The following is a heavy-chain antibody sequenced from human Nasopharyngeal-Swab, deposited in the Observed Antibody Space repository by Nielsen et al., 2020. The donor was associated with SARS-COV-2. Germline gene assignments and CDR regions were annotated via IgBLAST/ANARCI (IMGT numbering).Heavy chain of an antibody. Sequence: SVKVSCKASGFTFTSSAMQWVRQARGQRLEWIGWIVVGSSNTNYAQKFQERVTITRDMSTSTAYMELSSLRSEDTAVYYCAAASCGGDCYYHWGVDVWGQGTTVTVSS. CDR2: IVVGSSNT. CDR1: GFTFTSSA. V-gene: IGHV1-58*02. CDR3: AAASCGGDCYYHWGVDV. J-gene: IGHJ6*02. D-gene: IGHD2-21*02.